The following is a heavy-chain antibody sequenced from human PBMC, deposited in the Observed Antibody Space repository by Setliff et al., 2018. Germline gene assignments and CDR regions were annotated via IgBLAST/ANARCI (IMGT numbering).Heavy chain of an antibody. V-gene: IGHV4-4*02. D-gene: IGHD2-21*01. J-gene: IGHJ6*03. CDR2: IYQSGSI. CDR1: GGSISSSNW. CDR3: ARGLEGEDYFYYMEV. Sequence: SETLSLTCTVSGGSISSSNWWTWVRQPPGKGLEWIGEIYQSGSINYNPSLKSRVTMSVDKSKNQFSLKLTSVTAADTAVYYCARGLEGEDYFYYMEVWGKGNTVTVSS.